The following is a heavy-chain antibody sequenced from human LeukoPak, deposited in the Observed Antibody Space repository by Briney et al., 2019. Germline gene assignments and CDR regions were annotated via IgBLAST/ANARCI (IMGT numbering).Heavy chain of an antibody. D-gene: IGHD2-2*01. CDR3: ARDVRYCSSTSCYRIDP. CDR1: GGSISSGSYY. Sequence: SETLSLTCTVSGGSISSGSYYWSWIRQPAGKGLEWIGRIYTSGSTNYNPSLKSRVTISVDTSKNQFSLKLSSVTAADTAVYYCARDVRYCSSTSCYRIDPWGQGTLVTVSS. J-gene: IGHJ5*02. V-gene: IGHV4-61*02. CDR2: IYTSGST.